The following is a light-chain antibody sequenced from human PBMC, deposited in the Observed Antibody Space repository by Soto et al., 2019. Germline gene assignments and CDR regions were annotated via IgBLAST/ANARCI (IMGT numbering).Light chain of an antibody. CDR2: GNT. Sequence: QAVVTQPPSVSGAPGQTVTISCTGSSSNIGADYDVHWYQQLPGTAPKLLIYGNTNRPSGVPDRISGSKSGTSASLAISGLRAEDEADYYCQSYDNTLSGHVIFGGGTKLTVL. V-gene: IGLV1-40*01. CDR1: SSNIGADYD. J-gene: IGLJ2*01. CDR3: QSYDNTLSGHVI.